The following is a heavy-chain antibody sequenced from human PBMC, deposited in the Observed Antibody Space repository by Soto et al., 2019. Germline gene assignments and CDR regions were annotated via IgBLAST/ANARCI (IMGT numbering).Heavy chain of an antibody. D-gene: IGHD4-17*01. CDR2: IYYDGSNK. CDR1: GFTFRSYG. V-gene: IGHV3-33*01. Sequence: QEQLVESGGGVVQPGRSLRLSCAASGFTFRSYGMHWVRQAPGKGLEWVTVIYYDGSNKYYADSVKGRFTISRDNSKTPPDLHTNSLRAGDTAVYYCARDRMDAGDSNSDYAMDVWGQGPTVTVSS. J-gene: IGHJ6*02. CDR3: ARDRMDAGDSNSDYAMDV.